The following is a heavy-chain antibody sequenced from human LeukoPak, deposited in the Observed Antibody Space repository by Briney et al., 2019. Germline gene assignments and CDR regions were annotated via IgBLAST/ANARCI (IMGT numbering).Heavy chain of an antibody. CDR2: MWYHGGET. J-gene: IGHJ4*02. CDR3: ARDGAMARFDY. CDR1: GFILSTHG. V-gene: IGHV3-33*01. Sequence: GGSLRLSCVASGFILSTHGMHWVRQAPGKGLEYVAVMWYHGGETNYADSVKGRFTISRDISRNTLYLQMDSLRVDDTAVYYCARDGAMARFDYWGQGTLVTVS. D-gene: IGHD5-18*01.